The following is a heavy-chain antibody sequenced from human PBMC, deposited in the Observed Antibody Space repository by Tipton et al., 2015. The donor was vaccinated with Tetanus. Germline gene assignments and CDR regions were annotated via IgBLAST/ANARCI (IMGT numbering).Heavy chain of an antibody. Sequence: AVSGFTFDIYSMNWVRQAPGKGLEWVSYITSDIQTIKYADSVKGRFTISRDNGRGTLFLQMNSLRAEDTAVYYCARSVAGSFDYWGQGNLVPVPS. J-gene: IGHJ4*02. CDR1: GFTFDIYS. CDR2: ITSDIQTI. D-gene: IGHD6-19*01. CDR3: ARSVAGSFDY. V-gene: IGHV3-48*01.